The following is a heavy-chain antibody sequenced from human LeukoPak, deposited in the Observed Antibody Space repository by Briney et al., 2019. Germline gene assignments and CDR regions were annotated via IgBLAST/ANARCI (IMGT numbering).Heavy chain of an antibody. V-gene: IGHV3-33*06. CDR3: AKGVSGTPDAFDI. D-gene: IGHD1-26*01. J-gene: IGHJ3*02. CDR2: IWYDGNNK. CDR1: GFTFSSYG. Sequence: GGSLRLSCAASGFTFSSYGMHWVRQAPGKGLEWVAIIWYDGNNKYYADSVKGRFTISRDDSKNTLHLQMNSLRAEDTAVYYCAKGVSGTPDAFDIWGQGTMVTVSS.